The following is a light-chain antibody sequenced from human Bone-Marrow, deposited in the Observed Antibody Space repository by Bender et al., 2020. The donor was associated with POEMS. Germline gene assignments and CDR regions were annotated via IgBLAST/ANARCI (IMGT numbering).Light chain of an antibody. J-gene: IGLJ3*02. Sequence: QPALAQPASVSGPPGQSITISCTGSATDIGHYDYVCWYQQHPGEAPKLLIYDVDKRPSGVSSRFSGSKSAKTASLTISGLQTDDEAYYYCSSYVGSNTEVFGGGTKLTVL. V-gene: IGLV2-14*01. CDR3: SSYVGSNTEV. CDR1: ATDIGHYDY. CDR2: DVD.